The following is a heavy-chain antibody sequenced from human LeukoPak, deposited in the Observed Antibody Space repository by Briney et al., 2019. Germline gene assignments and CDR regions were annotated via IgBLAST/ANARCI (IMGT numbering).Heavy chain of an antibody. J-gene: IGHJ4*02. CDR3: AKDPGWYYDRSGCLDY. CDR1: GFTFSSYE. V-gene: IGHV3-48*03. D-gene: IGHD3-22*01. Sequence: GGSLRLSCAASGFTFSSYEMNWVRQAPGKGLEWVSYISSSGSTIYYADSVKGRFTISRDNSKNTLYLQMNSLRAEDTAVYYCAKDPGWYYDRSGCLDYWGQGTLVTVSS. CDR2: ISSSGSTI.